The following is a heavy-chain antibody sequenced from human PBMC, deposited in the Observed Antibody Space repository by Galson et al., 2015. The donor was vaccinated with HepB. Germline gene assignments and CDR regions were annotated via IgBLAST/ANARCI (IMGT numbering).Heavy chain of an antibody. CDR3: ARGGGDECGGDCSKVDY. CDR2: ISSSGSTI. Sequence: SLRLSCAASGFTFSSYEMNWVRQAPGKGLEWVSYISSSGSTIYYADSVKGRFTISRDNAKNSLYLQMNSLRAEDTAVYYCARGGGDECGGDCSKVDYWGQGTLVTVSS. D-gene: IGHD2-21*02. J-gene: IGHJ4*02. V-gene: IGHV3-48*03. CDR1: GFTFSSYE.